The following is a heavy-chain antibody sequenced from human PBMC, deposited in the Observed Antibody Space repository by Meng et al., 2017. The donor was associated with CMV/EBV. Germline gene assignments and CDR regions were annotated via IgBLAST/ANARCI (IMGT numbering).Heavy chain of an antibody. CDR3: ARVVDGYNHYWYFDL. J-gene: IGHJ2*01. CDR1: GFTFSDYY. V-gene: IGHV3-11*04. CDR2: ISSSGSTI. Sequence: GESLKISCAASGFTFSDYYMSWIRQAPGKGLEWVSYISSSGSTIYYADSVKGRFTISRDNAKNSLYLQMNSLRAEDTAVYYCARVVDGYNHYWYFDLWGRGTLVTVSS. D-gene: IGHD5-24*01.